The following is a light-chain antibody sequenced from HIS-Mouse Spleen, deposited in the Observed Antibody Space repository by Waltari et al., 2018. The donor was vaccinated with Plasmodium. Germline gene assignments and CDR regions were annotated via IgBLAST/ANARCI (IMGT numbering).Light chain of an antibody. CDR1: QSVSRN. J-gene: IGKJ3*01. V-gene: IGKV3-15*01. CDR3: QQYNNWSFT. Sequence: EIVMTQSPAPLSVSPGERATLSCRASQSVSRNLAWYQQKPGQAPRPLIYGASTRATGIPARFSGSGSGTEFTLTISSLQSEDFAVYYCQQYNNWSFTFGPGTKVDIK. CDR2: GAS.